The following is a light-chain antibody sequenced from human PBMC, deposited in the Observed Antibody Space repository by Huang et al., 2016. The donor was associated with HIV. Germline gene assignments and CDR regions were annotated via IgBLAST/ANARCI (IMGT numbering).Light chain of an antibody. Sequence: DIQMTQSPSSLSSSVVDRVTITCRASQSINSNLNWYQQKPGKAPNLLIYDATRLQTGVPSRFSGSGSGTHFTLTVNNLQPEDFATYYCQQSFSTLWTFGQGTKVEVK. CDR1: QSINSN. CDR3: QQSFSTLWT. CDR2: DAT. V-gene: IGKV1-39*01. J-gene: IGKJ1*01.